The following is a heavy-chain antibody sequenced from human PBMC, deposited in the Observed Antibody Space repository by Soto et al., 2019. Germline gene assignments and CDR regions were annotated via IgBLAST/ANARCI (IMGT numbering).Heavy chain of an antibody. CDR1: GYTFTSYG. J-gene: IGHJ6*02. D-gene: IGHD3-16*01. CDR3: ARSWVTGKGGMDV. CDR2: INGYTRNT. V-gene: IGHV1-18*01. Sequence: QVQLVQSGGEVKKPGASVKVSCKASGYTFTSYGFSWVRQAPGQGLEWMGWINGYTRNTHYAQKFQVRLTMTIDTSTSTAYMELWTLISEGTGVYYCARSWVTGKGGMDVWGQGTTVTVSS.